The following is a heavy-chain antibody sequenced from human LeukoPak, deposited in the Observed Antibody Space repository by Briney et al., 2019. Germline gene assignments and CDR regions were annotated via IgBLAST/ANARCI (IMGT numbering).Heavy chain of an antibody. CDR2: INHSGST. J-gene: IGHJ4*02. V-gene: IGHV4-34*01. D-gene: IGHD3-22*01. Sequence: SETLSLTCTVSGGSISSYYWSWIRQPPGKGLEWIGEINHSGSTNYNPSLKSRVTISVDTSKNQFSLKLSSVTAADTAVYYCARYYDSSGIDYWGQGTLVTVSS. CDR3: ARYYDSSGIDY. CDR1: GGSISSYY.